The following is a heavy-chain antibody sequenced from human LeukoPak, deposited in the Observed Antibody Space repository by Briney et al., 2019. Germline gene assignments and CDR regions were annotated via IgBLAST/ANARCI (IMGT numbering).Heavy chain of an antibody. CDR2: ISYDGSNK. J-gene: IGHJ4*02. CDR1: GFTFSSYA. CDR3: ARDRPVAGNY. V-gene: IGHV3-30*04. Sequence: GGSLRLSCAASGFTFSSYAMHWVRQAPGKGLEWVAVISYDGSNKYYADSVKGRFTISRDNSKNTLYLQMNSLSAEDTAVYYCARDRPVAGNYWGQGTLVTVSS. D-gene: IGHD6-19*01.